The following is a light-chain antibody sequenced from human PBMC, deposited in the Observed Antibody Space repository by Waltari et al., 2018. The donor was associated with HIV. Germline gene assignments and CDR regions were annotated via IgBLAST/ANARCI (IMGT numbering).Light chain of an antibody. Sequence: QSVLTQPPSVSAAPGQKVTISCSGSNSNIGNNYVSWYPHLPGTAPKLLIYDKNKRPAGMPDRFSGSKSGTSATLAITGVQTGDEADYYCGTWERSLSAGVFGGGTKLTVL. CDR2: DKN. V-gene: IGLV1-51*01. CDR1: NSNIGNNY. CDR3: GTWERSLSAGV. J-gene: IGLJ2*01.